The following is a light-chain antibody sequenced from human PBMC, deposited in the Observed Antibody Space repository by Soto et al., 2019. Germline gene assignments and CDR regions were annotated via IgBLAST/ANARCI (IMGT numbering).Light chain of an antibody. CDR3: QQYGTSRHGT. CDR1: QSISGA. V-gene: IGKV3D-15*02. J-gene: IGKJ5*01. Sequence: EIVMTQSPATLSLSPGGRATLSCRASQSISGALAWYQQKPGQAPRLLIYDASNRATGIPARFSGSGSGTDLTLTISSLETEDFAVYYCQQYGTSRHGTFGQGTRLEIK. CDR2: DAS.